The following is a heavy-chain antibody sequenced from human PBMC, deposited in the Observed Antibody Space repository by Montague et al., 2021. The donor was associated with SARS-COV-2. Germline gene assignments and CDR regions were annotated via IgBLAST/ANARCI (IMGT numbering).Heavy chain of an antibody. Sequence: SETLSLTCSVSGGSISSYYWSWIRQSPGKGLGRIGYIFHSGITDYNSSLKSRVTISVDMSKYQFSLQLNSVTAADSDGYHCASTEYNWNDWFDPWGQGTLVTVSS. CDR1: GGSISSYY. CDR2: IFHSGIT. J-gene: IGHJ5*02. D-gene: IGHD1-20*01. V-gene: IGHV4-59*13. CDR3: ASTEYNWNDWFDP.